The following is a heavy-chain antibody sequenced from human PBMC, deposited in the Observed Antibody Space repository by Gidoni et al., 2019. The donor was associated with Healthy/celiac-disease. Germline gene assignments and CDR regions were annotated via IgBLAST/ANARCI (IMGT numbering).Heavy chain of an antibody. Sequence: QPQLQESGPGLVKTSETLSLTCTVSGGSISSSSYYGGWIRQPPGKGLEWVGSIYYRGSTYFNPSLKIRVTISVDTSNNQFSLKLSSVTAADTAVYYCARKDIVLMVYDWGQGTLVTVSS. J-gene: IGHJ4*02. CDR2: IYYRGST. D-gene: IGHD2-8*01. V-gene: IGHV4-39*01. CDR1: GGSISSSSYY. CDR3: ARKDIVLMVYD.